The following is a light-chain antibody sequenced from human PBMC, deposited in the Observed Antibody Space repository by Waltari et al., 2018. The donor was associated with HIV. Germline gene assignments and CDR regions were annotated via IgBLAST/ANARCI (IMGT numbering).Light chain of an antibody. Sequence: HSVLTQSPSASGTPGQRVTISCSGTSSNIGSNYVYWYQQLPGPPPKLIIYKNNERPSGVPDRFSGSKSGTSASLAISGLRSEDEADHYCATWDAGLSGVFGGGTKLTVL. CDR2: KNN. V-gene: IGLV1-47*01. CDR1: SSNIGSNY. J-gene: IGLJ3*02. CDR3: ATWDAGLSGV.